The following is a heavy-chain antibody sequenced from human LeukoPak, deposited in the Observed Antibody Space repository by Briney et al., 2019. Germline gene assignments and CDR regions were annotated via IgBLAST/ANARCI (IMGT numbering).Heavy chain of an antibody. D-gene: IGHD3-22*01. CDR3: AREAYYDSSGYYYLYNWFDP. Sequence: SGGSLRLSCAASGFTFSSYAMHWVRQAPGKGLGGVAVISYDGSNKYYADSVKGRFTISSDNSKNPLYLQMNSLRAEDTAVYYCAREAYYDSSGYYYLYNWFDPWGQGTLVTVSS. CDR2: ISYDGSNK. CDR1: GFTFSSYA. J-gene: IGHJ5*02. V-gene: IGHV3-30*04.